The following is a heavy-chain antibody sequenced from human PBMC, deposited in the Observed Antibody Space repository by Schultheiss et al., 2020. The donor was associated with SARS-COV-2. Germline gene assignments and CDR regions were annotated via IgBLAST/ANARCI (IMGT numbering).Heavy chain of an antibody. CDR1: GGSISDYY. CDR3: ARGHAPRWYYFDY. Sequence: SETLSLTCTVSGGSISDYYWSWIRQPPGKGLEWIGYMFYSGSTNYNPSLKSRVIVSVDMSKNQFSLKLSSVTAADTAVYYCARGHAPRWYYFDYWGQGTLVTVSS. D-gene: IGHD4-23*01. CDR2: MFYSGST. J-gene: IGHJ4*02. V-gene: IGHV4-59*01.